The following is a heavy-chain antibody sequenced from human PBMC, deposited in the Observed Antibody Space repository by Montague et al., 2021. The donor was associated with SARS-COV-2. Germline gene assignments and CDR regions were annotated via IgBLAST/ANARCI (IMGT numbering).Heavy chain of an antibody. V-gene: IGHV4-31*03. CDR1: GGSISSGGYY. CDR3: ARVHIVVVTAMRYFDL. Sequence: TLSLTCTVSGGSISSGGYYWSWIRQHPGKGLEWIGYIYYSGSAYYXPSLKSRVTISVDTSKNQFSLKLGSVTAADTAVYYCARVHIVVVTAMRYFDLWGRGTLVTVSS. D-gene: IGHD2-21*02. CDR2: IYYSGSA. J-gene: IGHJ2*01.